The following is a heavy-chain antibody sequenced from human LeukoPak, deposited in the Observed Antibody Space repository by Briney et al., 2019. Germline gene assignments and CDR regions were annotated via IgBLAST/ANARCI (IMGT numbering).Heavy chain of an antibody. V-gene: IGHV3-48*01. Sequence: GGSLRLSCAASGFTFTTYSTNWVRQAPGKGLQWVSYITGSSSNIHYADSVKGRFTISRDNAKNSVYLQMNSLRAEDTAVYYCVRGDGYNWFDSWGQGTLVTVSS. CDR3: VRGDGYNWFDS. CDR2: ITGSSSNI. D-gene: IGHD5-24*01. CDR1: GFTFTTYS. J-gene: IGHJ5*01.